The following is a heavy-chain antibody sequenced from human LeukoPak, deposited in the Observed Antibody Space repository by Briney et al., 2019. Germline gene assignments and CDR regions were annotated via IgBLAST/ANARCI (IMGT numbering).Heavy chain of an antibody. CDR1: GGSFSGYY. D-gene: IGHD1-14*01. J-gene: IGHJ3*02. CDR2: INHSGST. Sequence: PSETLSLTCAVYGGSFSGYYWSWIRQPPGKGLEWIGEINHSGSTNYNPSLKSRVTISVDTSKTQFSLKLSSVTAADTAVYYCANIRKAYFDIWGQGTMVTVSS. CDR3: ANIRKAYFDI. V-gene: IGHV4-34*01.